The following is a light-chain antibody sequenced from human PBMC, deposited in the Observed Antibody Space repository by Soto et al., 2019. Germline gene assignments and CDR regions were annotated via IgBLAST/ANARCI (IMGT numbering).Light chain of an antibody. CDR3: QQRSNWPLT. CDR1: QTLGRNY. Sequence: DTVFTQSPGTLSMSPGERATLSCRASQTLGRNYLAWYQQKPGQAPRLLIHRISIRAAGISARFSGSGSGTDFTLTISSLEPEDFAVYYCQQRSNWPLTFGGGTKVDIK. CDR2: RIS. J-gene: IGKJ4*01. V-gene: IGKV3-11*01.